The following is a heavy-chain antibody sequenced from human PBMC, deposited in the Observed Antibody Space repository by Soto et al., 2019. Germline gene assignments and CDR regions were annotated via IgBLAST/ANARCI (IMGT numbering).Heavy chain of an antibody. CDR1: GFTFSSFT. Sequence: GGSLRLSCAASGFTFSSFTMHWVRQAPGKGLEWVALISYDAGNNKYYADSVKGRFSISRDNSRNTLYLQLNSLRAEDTAVYYCARDPHYFYDSTGYYDYWGQGTLVTVSS. V-gene: IGHV3-30-3*01. CDR3: ARDPHYFYDSTGYYDY. J-gene: IGHJ4*02. D-gene: IGHD3-22*01. CDR2: ISYDAGNNK.